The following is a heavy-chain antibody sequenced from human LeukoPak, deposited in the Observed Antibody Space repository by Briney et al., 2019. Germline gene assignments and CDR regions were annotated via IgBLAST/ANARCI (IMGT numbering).Heavy chain of an antibody. CDR1: GYSFTSYW. V-gene: IGHV5-51*01. CDR3: ARHSDITVADS. D-gene: IGHD6-19*01. CDR2: IFPDDSDT. Sequence: GESLKISCKGSGYSFTSYWIAWVRQMPGKGLEWMGIIFPDDSDTRYSPSFQGLITISADKSINTAYLQWSSLKASATAMYYCARHSDITVADSWGQGTLVTASS. J-gene: IGHJ5*01.